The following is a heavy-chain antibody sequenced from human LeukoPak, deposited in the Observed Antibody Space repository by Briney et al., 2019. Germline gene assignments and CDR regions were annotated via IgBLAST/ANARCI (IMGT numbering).Heavy chain of an antibody. CDR2: FDPEDGET. CDR3: ATVSMVRGVVLVPPDY. D-gene: IGHD3-10*01. J-gene: IGHJ4*02. Sequence: ASVKVSCKVSGYTLTELSMHWVRQAPGKGLEWMGGFDPEDGETIYAQKFQGRVTMTEDTSTDTAYMELSSLRSEDTAVYYCATVSMVRGVVLVPPDYWGQGTLVTVSS. CDR1: GYTLTELS. V-gene: IGHV1-24*01.